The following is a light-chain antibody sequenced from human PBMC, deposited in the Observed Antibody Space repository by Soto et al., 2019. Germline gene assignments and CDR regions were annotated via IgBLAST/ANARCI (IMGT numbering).Light chain of an antibody. CDR2: AAS. V-gene: IGKV1-39*01. CDR1: QSISTN. CDR3: QQSYSTRYT. J-gene: IGKJ2*01. Sequence: DIQMTQSPSSLSASVGARVTITCRASQSISTNLNWDQQKPGKAPKLLIYAASSLQSGVPSRFSGSGSGTDFTLTISSLQPEDFATYYCQQSYSTRYTFGQGTKLEIK.